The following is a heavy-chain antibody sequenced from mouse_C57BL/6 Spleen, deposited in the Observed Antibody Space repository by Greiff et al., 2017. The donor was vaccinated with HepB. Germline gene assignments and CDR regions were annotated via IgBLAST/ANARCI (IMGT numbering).Heavy chain of an antibody. D-gene: IGHD2-3*01. J-gene: IGHJ4*01. Sequence: EVQVVESGGGLVKPGGSLKLSCAASGFTFSSYAMSWVRQTPEKRLEWVATISDGGSYTYYPDNVKGRFTISRDNAKNNLYLQMSHLKSEDTAMYYCARDGYYEDYAMDYWGQGTSVTVSS. CDR2: ISDGGSYT. CDR1: GFTFSSYA. V-gene: IGHV5-4*01. CDR3: ARDGYYEDYAMDY.